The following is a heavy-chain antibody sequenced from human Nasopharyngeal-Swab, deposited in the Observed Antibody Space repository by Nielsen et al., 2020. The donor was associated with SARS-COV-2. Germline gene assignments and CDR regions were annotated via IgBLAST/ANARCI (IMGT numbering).Heavy chain of an antibody. Sequence: GESLKISWAACGFSFSTYWMTWVRQAPGKGLEWVANIKQDGSEKYYVDSVKGRFTVSRDNPKNLLYLQVNSLRAEDTAVYYCARQGVFVPAYFHQYYMDVWGKGTTVTVSS. CDR3: ARQGVFVPAYFHQYYMDV. V-gene: IGHV3-7*03. CDR2: IKQDGSEK. J-gene: IGHJ6*03. CDR1: GFSFSTYW. D-gene: IGHD3-16*02.